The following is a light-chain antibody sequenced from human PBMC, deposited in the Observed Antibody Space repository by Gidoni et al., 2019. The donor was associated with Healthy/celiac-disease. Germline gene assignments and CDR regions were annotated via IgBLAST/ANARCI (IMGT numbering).Light chain of an antibody. CDR1: QSVSSY. J-gene: IGKJ2*01. CDR3: QQRSNWPPYT. V-gene: IGKV3-11*01. CDR2: DAS. Sequence: EIVLPHSPATLSLSPGERATLSCRASQSVSSYLAGYQQKPGQAPRLLLYDASNRAAGITARLSGSGSGTDFTLTISSLEPEDFAVYYCQQRSNWPPYTFGQGTKLEIK.